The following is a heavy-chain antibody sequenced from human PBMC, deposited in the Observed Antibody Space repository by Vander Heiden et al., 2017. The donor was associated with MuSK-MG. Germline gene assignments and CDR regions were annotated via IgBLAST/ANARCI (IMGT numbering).Heavy chain of an antibody. V-gene: IGHV3-11*05. CDR1: GFTFSDYD. CDR3: ARSRVYSYGNTFDY. Sequence: QVQLVESGGGLDKPGGSLRLSCAASGFTFSDYDMSWIRQAPGKGLEWVSYISSSSSYTNYADSVKGRFTISRDNAKNSLYLQMNSLRAENTAVYYCARSRVYSYGNTFDYWGQGTLVTVSS. D-gene: IGHD5-18*01. CDR2: ISSSSSYT. J-gene: IGHJ4*02.